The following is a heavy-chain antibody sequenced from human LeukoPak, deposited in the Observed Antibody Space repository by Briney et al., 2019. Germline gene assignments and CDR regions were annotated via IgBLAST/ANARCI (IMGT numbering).Heavy chain of an antibody. Sequence: SGGSVRLSCAASGFPFDTCAMSWVRQPPGKGLEWVSGTTVSGGSTFYADSVKGRFTISRDNSKNMLYLQMNGLRAEDTAIYYCAKYVVGATTVDYWGQGTLVTVSS. J-gene: IGHJ4*02. CDR1: GFPFDTCA. CDR3: AKYVVGATTVDY. V-gene: IGHV3-23*01. CDR2: TTVSGGST. D-gene: IGHD1-26*01.